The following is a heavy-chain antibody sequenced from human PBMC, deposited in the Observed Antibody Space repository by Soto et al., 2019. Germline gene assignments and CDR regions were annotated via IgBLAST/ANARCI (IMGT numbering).Heavy chain of an antibody. V-gene: IGHV4-31*03. Sequence: QVQLQESGPGLVKPSQTLSLTCTVSGGSISSGGYYWSWIRQHPGKGLEWIGYIYYSGSTYYNPSLKSRVTISVDTSKNQFSLKLSSVTAADTAVYYCARAINRGSGYYYASYFDYWGQGTLVTVSS. J-gene: IGHJ4*02. CDR1: GGSISSGGYY. D-gene: IGHD3-22*01. CDR2: IYYSGST. CDR3: ARAINRGSGYYYASYFDY.